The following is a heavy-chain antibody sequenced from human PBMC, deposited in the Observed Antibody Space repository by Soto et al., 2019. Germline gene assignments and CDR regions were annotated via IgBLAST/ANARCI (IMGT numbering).Heavy chain of an antibody. CDR3: ARLGFWSGYLNNWFDP. J-gene: IGHJ5*02. CDR1: GYSFTSYW. Sequence: GESLKISCKGSGYSFTSYWIGWVRQMPGKGLECMGIIYPGDSDTRYSPSFQGQVTISADKSISTAYLQWSSLKASDTAMYYCARLGFWSGYLNNWFDPWGQGTLVTVSS. V-gene: IGHV5-51*01. D-gene: IGHD3-3*01. CDR2: IYPGDSDT.